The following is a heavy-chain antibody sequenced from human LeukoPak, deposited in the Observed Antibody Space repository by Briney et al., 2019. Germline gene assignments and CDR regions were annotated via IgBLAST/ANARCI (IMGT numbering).Heavy chain of an antibody. J-gene: IGHJ4*02. CDR3: ARLHLTASLAAVYFDN. CDR2: IYPGDSDT. V-gene: IGHV5-51*01. CDR1: GYSFTNQW. D-gene: IGHD6-13*01. Sequence: GESLKISWKGSGYSFTNQWIGWVRQMPGKGLGWMGIIYPGDSDTSYCPSFQGQVTISADKSISTASLQWSSLKASDTAMHYCARLHLTASLAAVYFDNWGQGTLVTVSS.